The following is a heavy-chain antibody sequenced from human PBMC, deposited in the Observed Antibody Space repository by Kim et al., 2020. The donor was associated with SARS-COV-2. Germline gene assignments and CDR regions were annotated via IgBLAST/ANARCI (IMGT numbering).Heavy chain of an antibody. CDR2: IDPNSGAT. V-gene: IGHV1-2*02. CDR3: APSGKSGHNNVYYFDY. CDR1: GYTFTGYY. J-gene: IGHJ4*02. Sequence: ASVKVSCKAYGYTFTGYYVHWVRQAPGQGPEWMGWIDPNSGATNYAQKFQGRVIMTRDTSINTAYMELGRLRSDDTAVYYCAPSGKSGHNNVYYFDYWGQGTLVTVSS. D-gene: IGHD3-10*01.